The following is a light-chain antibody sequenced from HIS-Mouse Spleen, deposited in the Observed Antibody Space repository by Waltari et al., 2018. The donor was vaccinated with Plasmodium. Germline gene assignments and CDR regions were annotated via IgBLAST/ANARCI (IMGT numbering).Light chain of an antibody. CDR1: SSDVGSYNL. Sequence: QSALTQPASVSGSPGQSITISCTGTSSDVGSYNLVSWSHQHPGKAPKLMIYEGTKRPSGVSNRFSGSKSGNTASLTISGLQAEDEADYYCCSYAGSSTYVFGTGTKVTVL. V-gene: IGLV2-23*01. J-gene: IGLJ1*01. CDR2: EGT. CDR3: CSYAGSSTYV.